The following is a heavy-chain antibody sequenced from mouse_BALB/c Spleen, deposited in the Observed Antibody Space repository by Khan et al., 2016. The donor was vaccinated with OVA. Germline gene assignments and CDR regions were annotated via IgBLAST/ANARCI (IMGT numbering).Heavy chain of an antibody. CDR1: GDAFSSYW. Sequence: QVRLQQSGAELVRPGSSVKISCKAAGDAFSSYWMNWVKQRPGQGLEWIGQIYPGDGDTNYNGKFKGKATLTADKSSSTAYMQLSSLTSEDSAVDYCARITTVVGAMDYWGQGTSVTVSS. CDR3: ARITTVVGAMDY. D-gene: IGHD1-1*01. J-gene: IGHJ4*01. CDR2: IYPGDGDT. V-gene: IGHV1-80*01.